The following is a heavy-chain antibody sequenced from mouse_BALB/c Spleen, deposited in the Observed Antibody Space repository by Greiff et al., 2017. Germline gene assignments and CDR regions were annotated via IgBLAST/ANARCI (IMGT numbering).Heavy chain of an antibody. D-gene: IGHD2-1*01. V-gene: IGHV1S126*01. CDR2: IDPSDSET. Sequence: QVQLQQSGPQLVRPGASVKISCKASGYSFTSYWMHWVKQRPGQGLEWIGMIDPSDSETRLNQKFKDKATLTVDKSSSTAYMQLSSPTSEDSAVYYCARRGNYVGAMDYWGQGTSVTVSA. CDR3: ARRGNYVGAMDY. CDR1: GYSFTSYW. J-gene: IGHJ4*01.